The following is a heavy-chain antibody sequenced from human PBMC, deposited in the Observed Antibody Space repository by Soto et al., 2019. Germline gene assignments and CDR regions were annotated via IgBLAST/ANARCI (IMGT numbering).Heavy chain of an antibody. CDR2: ISYSGNT. Sequence: QLQLQESGPGLVKPSETLSLTCSVSGGSITIDSYFWGWIRQSPEKGLEWIASISYSGNTYYNPTLTSRVSISVDTSKSHFSLRLSSVTAADAAVYYCVRFWPPPDYNILTIYTDAFDYWGQGTRVTVSS. V-gene: IGHV4-39*01. CDR1: GGSITIDSYF. CDR3: VRFWPPPDYNILTIYTDAFDY. J-gene: IGHJ4*02. D-gene: IGHD3-9*01.